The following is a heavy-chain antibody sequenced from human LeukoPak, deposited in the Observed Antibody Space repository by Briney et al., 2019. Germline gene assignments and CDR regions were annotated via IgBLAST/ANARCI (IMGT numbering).Heavy chain of an antibody. J-gene: IGHJ4*02. V-gene: IGHV3-7*01. D-gene: IGHD2-21*01. CDR1: GFTFSSYW. CDR2: IEKDGSDK. Sequence: PGGSLRLSCAASGFTFSSYWMSWVRQAPGKGLEWVANIEKDGSDKYYVDSVKGRFTISRDNAKDSVYLQRDSLRAEDSAVYYCARSLWPEDYWGQGTLVTVSS. CDR3: ARSLWPEDY.